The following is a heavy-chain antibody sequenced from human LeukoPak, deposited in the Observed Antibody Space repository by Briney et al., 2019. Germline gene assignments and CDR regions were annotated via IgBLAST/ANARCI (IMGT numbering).Heavy chain of an antibody. CDR2: IYYSGST. Sequence: SETLSLTCTVSGGSISSYYWSWIRQPPGKGLEWIGYIYYSGSTNYNPSLKSRVTISVDTSKNQFSLKLSSVTAADTAVYYCASLGKLGYYFDYWGQGTLVTVSS. CDR1: GGSISSYY. J-gene: IGHJ4*02. CDR3: ASLGKLGYYFDY. D-gene: IGHD3-16*01. V-gene: IGHV4-59*01.